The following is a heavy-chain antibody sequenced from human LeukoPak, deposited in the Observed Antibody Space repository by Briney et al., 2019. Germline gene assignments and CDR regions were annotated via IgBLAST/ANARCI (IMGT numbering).Heavy chain of an antibody. CDR1: GFTFDDYA. D-gene: IGHD6-19*01. V-gene: IGHV3-43D*03. CDR3: AKGMIAVAGTFYFDY. Sequence: GGSLRLSCAASGFTFDDYAMHWVRQAPGKGLEWVSLISWDGGSTYYADSVKGRFTISRDNSKNSLYLQMNSLRAEDTALYYCAKGMIAVAGTFYFDYWGQGTLVTVSS. J-gene: IGHJ4*02. CDR2: ISWDGGST.